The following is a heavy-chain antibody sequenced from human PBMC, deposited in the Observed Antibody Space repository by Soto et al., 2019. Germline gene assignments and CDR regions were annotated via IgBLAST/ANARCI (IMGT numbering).Heavy chain of an antibody. D-gene: IGHD3-3*01. CDR1: GVSISSSSYY. J-gene: IGHJ5*02. CDR3: ASLAREGITIFGVVIRSFNWFDP. V-gene: IGHV4-39*01. CDR2: IYYSGST. Sequence: SETLSLTCTVSGVSISSSSYYWGWIRQPPGKGLEWIGSIYYSGSTYYNPSLKSRVTISVDTSKNQFSLKLSSVTAADTAVYYCASLAREGITIFGVVIRSFNWFDPWGQGTLVTVSS.